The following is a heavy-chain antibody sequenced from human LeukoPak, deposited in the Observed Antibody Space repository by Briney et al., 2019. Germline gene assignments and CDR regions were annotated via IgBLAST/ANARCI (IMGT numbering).Heavy chain of an antibody. V-gene: IGHV3-53*01. D-gene: IGHD3-10*01. CDR2: LYSGGDT. CDR3: TRVGDHYHWYFDL. J-gene: IGHJ2*01. CDR1: GFSVGTKY. Sequence: GGSLRLSCAASGFSVGTKYMNWVRQVPGKGLEWVSILYSGGDTYYADSVKGRFTISRDNSRNTLSLQMNSLRVDDTAVYYCTRVGDHYHWYFDLWGRGTLVTVSS.